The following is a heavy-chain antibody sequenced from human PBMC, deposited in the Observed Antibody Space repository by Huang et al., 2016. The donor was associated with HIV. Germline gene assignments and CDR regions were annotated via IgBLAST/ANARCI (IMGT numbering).Heavy chain of an antibody. D-gene: IGHD2-2*01. CDR2: LKPHSGNG. V-gene: IGHV1-8*03. CDR1: GYDFIQYD. J-gene: IGHJ3*01. Sequence: QVQLVQSGPEVRKPGASVKVSCKASGYDFIQYDSHWEREAVGQGLEWMGWLKPHSGNGGLSRKFQGRETTTRDMSSTTVFMELRNLTSNDTAIYFCARGYGLTYWHKITYRYAVDVWGQGTEVIVTS. CDR3: ARGYGLTYWHKITYRYAVDV.